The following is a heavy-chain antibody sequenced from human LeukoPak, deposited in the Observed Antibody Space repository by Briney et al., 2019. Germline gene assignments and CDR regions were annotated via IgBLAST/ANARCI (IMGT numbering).Heavy chain of an antibody. CDR2: IIPIFGTA. D-gene: IGHD1-26*01. V-gene: IGHV1-69*06. Sequence: ASVKVSCKASGYTFTSYYMHWVRQAPGQGLEWMGGIIPIFGTANYAQKFQGRVTITADTSTTTAYMELSSRRSEDTAVYYCARDLTVGPTTDYFDYWGQGTLVTVSS. CDR1: GYTFTSYY. J-gene: IGHJ4*02. CDR3: ARDLTVGPTTDYFDY.